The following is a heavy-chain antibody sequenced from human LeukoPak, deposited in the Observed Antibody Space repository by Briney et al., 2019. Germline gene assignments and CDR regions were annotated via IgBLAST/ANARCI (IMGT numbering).Heavy chain of an antibody. V-gene: IGHV1-18*01. CDR1: GYTFTSYG. CDR2: ISAYNGNT. D-gene: IGHD3-10*01. J-gene: IGHJ5*02. CDR3: ARDPHYGSGSYPPSRFDP. Sequence: ASVKVSCKASGYTFTSYGISWVRQAPGQGLEWMGWISAYNGNTNYAQKLQGRVTMTTDTSTSTASMELRSLRSDDTAVYYCARDPHYGSGSYPPSRFDPWGQGTLVTVSS.